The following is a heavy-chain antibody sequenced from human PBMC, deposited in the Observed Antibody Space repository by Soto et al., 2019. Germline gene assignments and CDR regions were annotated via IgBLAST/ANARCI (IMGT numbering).Heavy chain of an antibody. CDR1: GFTFDDYA. Sequence: GGSLRLSCAASGFTFDDYAMHWVRQAPGKGLEWVSGISWNSGSIGYADSVKGRFTISRDNAKNSLYLQMNSLRAEDTALYYCAKSPYGSGSDPILTYYYMDVWGKGTTVTVSS. J-gene: IGHJ6*03. CDR3: AKSPYGSGSDPILTYYYMDV. CDR2: ISWNSGSI. D-gene: IGHD3-10*01. V-gene: IGHV3-9*01.